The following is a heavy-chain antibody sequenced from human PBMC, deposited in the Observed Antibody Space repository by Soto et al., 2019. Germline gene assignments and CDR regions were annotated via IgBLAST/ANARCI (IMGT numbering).Heavy chain of an antibody. Sequence: ASVKVSCKASGYTFLTYDIHGVRQATSKGLEWMGWMNPSNGNAGYAQKFQGGVNMITNISKSTDYMELSRLRSVDTAEYFCARRKERSGPNYFDFWGQGTLVTVSS. CDR1: GYTFLTYD. D-gene: IGHD6-25*01. V-gene: IGHV1-8*01. CDR2: MNPSNGNA. CDR3: ARRKERSGPNYFDF. J-gene: IGHJ4*02.